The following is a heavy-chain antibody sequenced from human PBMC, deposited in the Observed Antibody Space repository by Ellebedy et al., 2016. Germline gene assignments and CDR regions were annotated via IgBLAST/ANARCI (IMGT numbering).Heavy chain of an antibody. Sequence: GGSLRLSCAASGFTFSSCAVNWVRQAPGKGLEWVSVISGGGGSTYYADSVKGRFTISRDNSKNTLYLQMNSLRAEDTAVYYCAGDSRGITAAGTSLHYWGQGTLVTVSS. V-gene: IGHV3-23*01. CDR3: AGDSRGITAAGTSLHY. CDR1: GFTFSSCA. J-gene: IGHJ4*02. CDR2: ISGGGGST. D-gene: IGHD6-13*01.